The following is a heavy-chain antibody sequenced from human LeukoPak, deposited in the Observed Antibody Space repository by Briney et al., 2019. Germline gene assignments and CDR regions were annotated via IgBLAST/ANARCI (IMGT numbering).Heavy chain of an antibody. V-gene: IGHV4-31*03. CDR2: INHSGST. D-gene: IGHD6-13*01. CDR3: ARTYWAAAGTKAFDY. Sequence: NASETLSLTCTVSGGSISSGGYYWSWIRQHPGKGLEWIGEINHSGSTNYNPSLKSRVTISVDTSKNQFSLKLSSVTAADTAVYYCARTYWAAAGTKAFDYWGQGTLVTVSS. J-gene: IGHJ4*02. CDR1: GGSISSGGYY.